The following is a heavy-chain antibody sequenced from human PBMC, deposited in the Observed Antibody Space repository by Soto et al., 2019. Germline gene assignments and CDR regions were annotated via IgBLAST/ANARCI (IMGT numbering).Heavy chain of an antibody. CDR1: GGTFSSYA. Sequence: QVQLVQSGAEVKKPGSSVKVSCKASGGTFSSYAISWVRQAPGQGLEWMGGIIPIFGTANYAQKFQGRVTITADESTSTAYMELSSLRSEVTAVYYCASEVDYGSGSYYNGSYWGQGTLVTVSS. D-gene: IGHD3-10*01. CDR2: IIPIFGTA. J-gene: IGHJ4*02. V-gene: IGHV1-69*01. CDR3: ASEVDYGSGSYYNGSY.